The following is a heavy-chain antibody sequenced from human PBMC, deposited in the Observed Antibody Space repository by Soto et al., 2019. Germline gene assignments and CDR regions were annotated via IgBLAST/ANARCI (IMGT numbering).Heavy chain of an antibody. J-gene: IGHJ4*02. V-gene: IGHV3-23*01. CDR3: AKVLDASMVVNGYLY. D-gene: IGHD5-18*01. CDR1: GFTFSSYA. CDR2: IGGSGDST. Sequence: PXGSLRLSCAASGFTFSSYAMSWVRQAPGKGLEWVSAIGGSGDSTYYADSVKGRLTISRDNSKNTLYLQVNSLRAEDTAVYYCAKVLDASMVVNGYLYWGQGTLVTVSS.